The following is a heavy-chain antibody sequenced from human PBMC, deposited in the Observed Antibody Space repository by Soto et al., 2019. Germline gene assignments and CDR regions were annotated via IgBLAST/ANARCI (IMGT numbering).Heavy chain of an antibody. Sequence: QVQLVESGGGVVQPGRSLRLSCAASGFSFSSYGMHWVRQAPGKGLEWVTNIPYDGSNKYYADSVKGRFTISRDNSRNTLYLQMNSLRAEDTAVYYCAKDLDDLMYYFDYWGQGTLVTVSS. D-gene: IGHD3-3*01. CDR2: IPYDGSNK. V-gene: IGHV3-30*18. CDR3: AKDLDDLMYYFDY. CDR1: GFSFSSYG. J-gene: IGHJ4*02.